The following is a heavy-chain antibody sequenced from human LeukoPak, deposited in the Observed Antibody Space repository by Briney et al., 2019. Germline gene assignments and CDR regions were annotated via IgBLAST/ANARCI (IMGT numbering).Heavy chain of an antibody. CDR3: AREIRYYFNSRGYPLALRHFDY. CDR1: GGFISGSNYF. J-gene: IGHJ4*02. D-gene: IGHD3-22*01. V-gene: IGHV4-31*03. Sequence: SETLSLTCSVSGGFISGSNYFWTWIRQHPGRGLEWIGYISHSGSTYYNPALENRVSISVDTSKNQFSLKLSAVTAADTAVYYCAREIRYYFNSRGYPLALRHFDYWGQGTLVTVSS. CDR2: ISHSGST.